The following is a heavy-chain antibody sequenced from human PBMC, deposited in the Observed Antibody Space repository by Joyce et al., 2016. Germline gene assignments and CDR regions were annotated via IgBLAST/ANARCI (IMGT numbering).Heavy chain of an antibody. CDR2: INPGDGSA. CDR1: GNTFSSLY. V-gene: IGHV1-46*01. CDR3: ARGLTIFGVALGY. J-gene: IGHJ4*02. Sequence: QVQLVQSGAEVKKPGASVKVSCKASGNTFSSLYIQWVRQAPGQGLEWMGMINPGDGSATYAQKFKGRVTMTKDTSTSTVYMELRSRKSEDTAVYYCARGLTIFGVALGYWGQGTLVTVSS. D-gene: IGHD3-3*01.